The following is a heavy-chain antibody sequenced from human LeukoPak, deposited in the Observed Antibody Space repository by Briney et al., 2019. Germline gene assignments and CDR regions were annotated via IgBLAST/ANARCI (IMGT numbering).Heavy chain of an antibody. CDR2: IRYDGSNK. CDR3: AKLCCVDRAMVTGDY. V-gene: IGHV3-30*02. Sequence: GGSLRLSCAASGFTFSSYGMHWVRQAPGKGLEWVAFIRYDGSNKYYADSVKGRFTISRDNSKNTLYLQMNSLRAEDTAVYYCAKLCCVDRAMVTGDYWGQGTLVTVSS. J-gene: IGHJ4*02. D-gene: IGHD5-18*01. CDR1: GFTFSSYG.